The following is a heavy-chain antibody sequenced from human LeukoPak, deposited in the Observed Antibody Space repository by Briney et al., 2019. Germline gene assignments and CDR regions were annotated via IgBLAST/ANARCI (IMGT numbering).Heavy chain of an antibody. V-gene: IGHV1-2*06. J-gene: IGHJ4*02. CDR3: ARGERWLVRAIDY. Sequence: ASVKVSCKASGYTFTGYYMHWVRQAPGQGLEWMGRINPNSGGTNYAQKFQGRVTMTGDTSISTAYMELSRLRSDDTAVYYCARGERWLVRAIDYWGQGTLVTVSS. D-gene: IGHD6-19*01. CDR1: GYTFTGYY. CDR2: INPNSGGT.